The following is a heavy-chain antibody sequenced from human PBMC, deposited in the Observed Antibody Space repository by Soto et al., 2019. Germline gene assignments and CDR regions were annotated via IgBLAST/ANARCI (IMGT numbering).Heavy chain of an antibody. CDR2: ISGSGSSI. Sequence: EVQLLESGGGLVQPGRSLRLSCAASGFTFSSYAMSWVRQAPGKGLEWVSAISGSGSSIFYADSVKGRFTISRDNSKSTLYLQMNSLRAEDTALYYCARDRGYSGYGPQTEGSDYWGQGTLVTVSS. V-gene: IGHV3-23*01. CDR3: ARDRGYSGYGPQTEGSDY. J-gene: IGHJ4*02. D-gene: IGHD5-12*01. CDR1: GFTFSSYA.